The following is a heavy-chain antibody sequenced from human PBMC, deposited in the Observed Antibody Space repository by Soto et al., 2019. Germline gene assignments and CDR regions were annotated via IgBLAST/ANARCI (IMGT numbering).Heavy chain of an antibody. V-gene: IGHV3-23*01. CDR2: ISGSGGST. CDR1: GFTFSIYA. Sequence: EVQLLASGGCLVQPGGSLRLSCAASGFTFSIYAMSWVRQAPGKGLEWVSAISGSGGSTYSADSVKGRFTISRDNSKNTLYLQMNSLRAEDTAVYYCAKPRITIFGDLDYWGQGTLVTVSS. D-gene: IGHD3-3*01. CDR3: AKPRITIFGDLDY. J-gene: IGHJ4*02.